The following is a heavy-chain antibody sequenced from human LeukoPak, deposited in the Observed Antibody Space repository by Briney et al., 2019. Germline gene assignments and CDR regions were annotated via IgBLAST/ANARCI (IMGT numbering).Heavy chain of an antibody. CDR2: ISPSGST. D-gene: IGHD3-10*01. V-gene: IGHV4-4*09. J-gene: IGHJ3*01. Sequence: SETLSLTCSVSGGSISDYYWSWIRQPPGKGLKCIGSISPSGSTNYNPSLKSRVTTSRDTSKNQFSLKLTSVTAADTAMYYCARYSGFGEYPLDAFDFWGQGTMVTVSS. CDR3: ARYSGFGEYPLDAFDF. CDR1: GGSISDYY.